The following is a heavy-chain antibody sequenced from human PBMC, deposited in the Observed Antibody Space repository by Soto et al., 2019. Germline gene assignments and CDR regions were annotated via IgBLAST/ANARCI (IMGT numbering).Heavy chain of an antibody. J-gene: IGHJ4*02. D-gene: IGHD1-1*01. CDR1: GFTFSRYW. Sequence: GGSLRLSCATSGFTFSRYWMHWVRQAPGKGLVWVSHITSDGSTTSYGDSVKGRFTISRDNAKNTLYLQMNSLRAEDTAAYYCARETYRRFYFDFWGQGTLVTVSS. CDR3: ARETYRRFYFDF. CDR2: ITSDGSTT. V-gene: IGHV3-74*01.